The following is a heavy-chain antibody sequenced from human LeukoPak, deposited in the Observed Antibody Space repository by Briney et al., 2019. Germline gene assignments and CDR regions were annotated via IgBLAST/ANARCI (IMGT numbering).Heavy chain of an antibody. CDR2: ISAYNVNT. D-gene: IGHD3-9*01. Sequence: ASVKVSCTASGYTFTSYGISWVRQAPGQGLEWMGWISAYNVNTNYAQKLQGRVTMTTDTSTSTAYMELRSLRSDDTAVYYCARVTILTAYSPFDYWGQGTLVTVSS. CDR3: ARVTILTAYSPFDY. CDR1: GYTFTSYG. J-gene: IGHJ4*02. V-gene: IGHV1-18*01.